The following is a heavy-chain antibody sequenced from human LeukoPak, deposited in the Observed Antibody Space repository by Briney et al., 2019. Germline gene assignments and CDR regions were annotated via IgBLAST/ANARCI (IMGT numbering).Heavy chain of an antibody. CDR1: GFTFSDYY. D-gene: IGHD3-9*01. J-gene: IGHJ4*02. Sequence: GGSLRLSCAASGFTFSDYYMSWIRQAPGKGLEWVSYISFSGSPTQYADSVKGRFTISRDNAKNSLYLQMNSLRAEDTAVYYCARVEPHFDWLFGPVCWGQGTLVTVSS. V-gene: IGHV3-11*04. CDR3: ARVEPHFDWLFGPVC. CDR2: ISFSGSPT.